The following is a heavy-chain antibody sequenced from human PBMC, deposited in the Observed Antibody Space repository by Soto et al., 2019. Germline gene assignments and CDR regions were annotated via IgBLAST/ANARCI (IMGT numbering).Heavy chain of an antibody. CDR3: ARLEYSSSISLHYYMDV. J-gene: IGHJ6*03. CDR1: GGSISSYY. D-gene: IGHD6-6*01. CDR2: IYYSGST. Sequence: QVQLQESGPGLVKPSETLSLTCTVSGGSISSYYWSWIRQPPGKGLEWIGYIYYSGSTNYNPSLKSRVTITVDTSKNQFSLKLSSVTAADTAVYYCARLEYSSSISLHYYMDVWGKGTTVTVSS. V-gene: IGHV4-59*08.